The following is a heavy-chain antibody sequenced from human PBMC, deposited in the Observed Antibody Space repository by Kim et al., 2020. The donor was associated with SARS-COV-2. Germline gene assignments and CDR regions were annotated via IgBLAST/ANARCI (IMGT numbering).Heavy chain of an antibody. CDR1: GFTFSSYA. Sequence: GGSLRPSCAASGFTFSSYAMSWVRQAPGKGLEWVSVIYSGGSSTYYADSVKGRFTISRDNSKNTLYLQMNSLRAEDTAVYYCAKGPYYGSGGIRWGFDYWGQGTLVTVSS. V-gene: IGHV3-23*03. CDR2: IYSGGSST. D-gene: IGHD3-10*01. J-gene: IGHJ4*02. CDR3: AKGPYYGSGGIRWGFDY.